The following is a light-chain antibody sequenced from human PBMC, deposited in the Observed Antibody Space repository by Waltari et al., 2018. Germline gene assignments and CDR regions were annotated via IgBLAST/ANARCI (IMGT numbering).Light chain of an antibody. V-gene: IGKV3-15*01. CDR2: GAS. J-gene: IGKJ1*01. CDR3: HQYNNWPLA. CDR1: RSVSSN. Sequence: EIVMTQSPATLSVSPGERATLSCRASRSVSSNLGWYQQKPGQAPRLLIHGASTRATGIPARFSGSGSGTEFTLIISSLQSEDSAVYYCHQYNNWPLAFGQGTKVEIK.